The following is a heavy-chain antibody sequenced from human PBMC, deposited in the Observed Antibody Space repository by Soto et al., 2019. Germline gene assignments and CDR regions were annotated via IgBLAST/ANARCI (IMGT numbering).Heavy chain of an antibody. V-gene: IGHV3-30-3*01. J-gene: IGHJ4*02. CDR3: ARDFEESRSIAATKGGGYFDY. Sequence: QVQLVESGGGVVQPGRSLRLSCAASGFTFSSYAMHWVRQAPGKGLEWVAVISYDGSNKYYADSVKGRFTISRDNSKNTLDLQMTSLRAEDTAVYYGARDFEESRSIAATKGGGYFDYWGQGTLVTVSS. CDR2: ISYDGSNK. CDR1: GFTFSSYA. D-gene: IGHD6-6*01.